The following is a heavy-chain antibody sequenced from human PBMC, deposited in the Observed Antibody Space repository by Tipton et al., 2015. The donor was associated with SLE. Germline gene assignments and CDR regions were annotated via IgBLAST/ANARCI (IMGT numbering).Heavy chain of an antibody. CDR2: ITSDGSGT. CDR3: ARVGDYYFDMDV. Sequence: SLRLSCAASGFTFSHYWMHWVRQGPGKGLVWVSRITSDGSGTNYADSVKGRFTISRDNAKNTLYLQLNSLRVEDTAVYFCARVGDYYFDMDVWGKGTSVTVSS. V-gene: IGHV3-74*01. CDR1: GFTFSHYW. J-gene: IGHJ6*03.